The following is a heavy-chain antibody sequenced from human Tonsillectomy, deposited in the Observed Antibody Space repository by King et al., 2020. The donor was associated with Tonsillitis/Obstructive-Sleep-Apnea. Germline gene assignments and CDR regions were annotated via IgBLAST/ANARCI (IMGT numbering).Heavy chain of an antibody. V-gene: IGHV5-10-1*01. Sequence: QLVQSGAEVKKPGESLRISCKGSGYSFTSYWISWVRQMPGKGLEWMGRIDPSDSFTNYSPSFQGHGTIAADKSICPAYLQWSSLKASDTAMFYCARQGETGTDYWGQGTLVTVSS. CDR2: IDPSDSFT. CDR1: GYSFTSYW. CDR3: ARQGETGTDY. D-gene: IGHD7-27*01. J-gene: IGHJ4*02.